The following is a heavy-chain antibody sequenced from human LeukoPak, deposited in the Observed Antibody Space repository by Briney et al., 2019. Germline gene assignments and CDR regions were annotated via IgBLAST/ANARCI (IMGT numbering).Heavy chain of an antibody. CDR1: GDSVFSNSS. CDR3: VRGGQGDGHSADEGFDI. CDR2: TYYRSKWYN. J-gene: IGHJ3*02. D-gene: IGHD5-18*01. V-gene: IGHV6-1*01. Sequence: SQTLSFTCAISGDSVFSNSSWNWIRQSPSRGPEWLGRTYYRSKWYNDYGVSVKSRININPDTSKNHFSLQLSSVTPEDTAVYYCVRGGQGDGHSADEGFDIWGQGTMVTVS.